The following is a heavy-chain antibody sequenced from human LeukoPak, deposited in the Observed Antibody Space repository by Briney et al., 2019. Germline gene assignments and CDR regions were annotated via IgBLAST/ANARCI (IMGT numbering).Heavy chain of an antibody. CDR2: MNPNSGNT. CDR3: AGGCLKQRRADIEY. V-gene: IGHV1-8*01. Sequence: ASVKVSCKASGYTFTSYDINWVRQATGQGLEWMGWMNPNSGNTGYAQKFQGRVTMTRNTSITTAYMELSSLRSEDTAVYYCAGGCLKQRRADIEYWGQGTLVTVSS. CDR1: GYTFTSYD. J-gene: IGHJ4*02. D-gene: IGHD6-25*01.